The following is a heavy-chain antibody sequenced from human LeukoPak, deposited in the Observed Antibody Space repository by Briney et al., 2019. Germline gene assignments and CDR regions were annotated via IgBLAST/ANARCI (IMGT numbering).Heavy chain of an antibody. V-gene: IGHV4-39*01. Sequence: SGTLSLTCTVSGGSISSSSYYWGWIRQPPGKGLEWIGRIYYSGSTYYNPSLKSRVTISVDTSKNQFSLKLRSVTAADTAVYYCARTYYDFWSGYYTGDWFDPWGQGTLVTVSS. CDR2: IYYSGST. D-gene: IGHD3-3*01. J-gene: IGHJ5*02. CDR1: GGSISSSSYY. CDR3: ARTYYDFWSGYYTGDWFDP.